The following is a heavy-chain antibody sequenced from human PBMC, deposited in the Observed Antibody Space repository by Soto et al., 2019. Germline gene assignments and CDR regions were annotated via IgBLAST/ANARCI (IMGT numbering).Heavy chain of an antibody. CDR2: IGWNSYSL. CDR3: AKDLALFSNVEDTPAFDY. J-gene: IGHJ4*02. V-gene: IGHV3-9*01. Sequence: EVQLVDSGGGLVQPGRSLRLSCAASGFSFDEYALHWVRQTPGKGLEWVAGIGWNSYSLGYADSVKGRFTISGDNAKNSLYLEMKSLRAEDTALYYCAKDLALFSNVEDTPAFDYWGQGTLVIVSS. CDR1: GFSFDEYA. D-gene: IGHD4-4*01.